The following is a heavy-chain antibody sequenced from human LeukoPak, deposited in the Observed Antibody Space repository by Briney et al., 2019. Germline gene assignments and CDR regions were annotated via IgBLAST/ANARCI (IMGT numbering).Heavy chain of an antibody. CDR2: MYYSGST. Sequence: PSETLSLTCTVSGGSISSYYWSWIRQPPGKGQEWIGYMYYSGSTNYNPSLKSRVTISVDTSKNQFSLKLSSVTAADTAVYYCARVDPDSSSTLEVFDYWGQGTLVTVSS. CDR3: ARVDPDSSSTLEVFDY. D-gene: IGHD6-6*01. J-gene: IGHJ4*02. CDR1: GGSISSYY. V-gene: IGHV4-59*01.